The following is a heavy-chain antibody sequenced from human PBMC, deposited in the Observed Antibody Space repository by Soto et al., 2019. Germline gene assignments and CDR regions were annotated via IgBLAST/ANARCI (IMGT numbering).Heavy chain of an antibody. V-gene: IGHV2-70*01. CDR1: GFSLSTSGMC. CDR3: ARIPHYYDSSGYYYYDY. Sequence: ASGPTLVNPTQTLTLTCTFSGFSLSTSGMCVSWIRQPPGKALEWLALIDWDDDKYYSTSLKTRLTISKDTSKNQVVLTMTNMDPVDTATYYCARIPHYYDSSGYYYYDYWGQGTLVTVSS. CDR2: IDWDDDK. J-gene: IGHJ4*02. D-gene: IGHD3-22*01.